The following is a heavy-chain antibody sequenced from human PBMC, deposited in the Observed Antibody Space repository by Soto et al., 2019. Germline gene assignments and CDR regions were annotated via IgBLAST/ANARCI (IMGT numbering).Heavy chain of an antibody. CDR3: ARDSTLSH. D-gene: IGHD4-4*01. CDR1: GYSFTNYY. CDR2: INPSSGGT. Sequence: QVQLVQSGAEVKKPGASVKVSCKASGYSFTNYYVHWVRQAPGQGPEWMGIINPSSGGTSYAQKFQGRVTMIRDTSTSTVYLDLSSLRSEDTAVYYCARDSTLSHWGQGTLVTVSS. V-gene: IGHV1-46*01. J-gene: IGHJ4*02.